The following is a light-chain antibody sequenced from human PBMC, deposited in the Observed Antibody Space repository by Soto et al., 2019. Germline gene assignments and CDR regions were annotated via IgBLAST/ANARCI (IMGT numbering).Light chain of an antibody. J-gene: IGLJ3*02. CDR2: GHN. V-gene: IGLV1-40*01. Sequence: QSVLTQPPSVSGAPGQRVTISCTGSYSNIGAGYEVHWYQQIPGTAPKLLISGHNNRPSGVPDRFFGSKSGTSASLTIIGLQAEDEADYYCASWDDNLNGGVFGGGTKLTVL. CDR1: YSNIGAGYE. CDR3: ASWDDNLNGGV.